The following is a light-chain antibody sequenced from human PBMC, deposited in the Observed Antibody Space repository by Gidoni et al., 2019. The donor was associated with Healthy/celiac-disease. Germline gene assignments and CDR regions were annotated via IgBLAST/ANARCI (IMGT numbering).Light chain of an antibody. V-gene: IGKV1-39*01. CDR2: AAS. CDR3: QQSDSTPRT. CDR1: QSISSY. J-gene: IGKJ1*01. Sequence: DIQMTQSPSSLSASVGDRVTITCLASQSISSYLNWYQQKPGKATKLLIYAASSLQSGVPSRFSGSGSGTDFTLTISSLQPEDFATYYCQQSDSTPRTFXQXTKLEIK.